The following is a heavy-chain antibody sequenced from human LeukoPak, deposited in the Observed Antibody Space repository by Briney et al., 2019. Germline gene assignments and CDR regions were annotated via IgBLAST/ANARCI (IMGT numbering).Heavy chain of an antibody. CDR3: ARDPGFWYYGSGSYYPFDY. CDR1: GYTFTSYG. V-gene: IGHV1-18*01. CDR2: ISAYNGNT. D-gene: IGHD3-10*01. J-gene: IGHJ4*02. Sequence: ASVKVSCKAFGYTFTSYGISWVRQAPGQGLEWMGWISAYNGNTNYAQKLQGRVTMTTDTSTSTAYMELRSLRSDDTAVFYCARDPGFWYYGSGSYYPFDYWGQGTLVTVS.